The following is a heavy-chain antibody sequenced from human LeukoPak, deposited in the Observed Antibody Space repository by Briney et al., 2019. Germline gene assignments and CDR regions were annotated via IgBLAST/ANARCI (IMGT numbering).Heavy chain of an antibody. V-gene: IGHV1-46*01. J-gene: IGHJ4*02. CDR1: GGTFSSYA. CDR3: ARDHGSGSYCDY. CDR2: ISPSGGST. D-gene: IGHD3-10*01. Sequence: EASVKVSCKASGGTFSSYAISWVRQAPGQGLEWMGIISPSGGSTTYAQKFQGRVTMTRDTSTSTVYMELSSLRSDDTAVYYCARDHGSGSYCDYWGQGTLLTVSS.